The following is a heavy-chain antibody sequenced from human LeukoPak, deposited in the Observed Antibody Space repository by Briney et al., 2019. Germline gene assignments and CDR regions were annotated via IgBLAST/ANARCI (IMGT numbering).Heavy chain of an antibody. CDR2: ISAYNGNT. D-gene: IGHD6-19*01. J-gene: IGHJ4*02. CDR1: GYTFTSYG. V-gene: IGHV1-18*01. Sequence: ASVKVSCKASGYTFTSYGISWVRQAPGQGLEWMGWISAYNGNTNYAQKLQGRVTMTTDTSTSTAYMELSRLRSDDTAVYYCATVRSFIAVAGTLFDYWGQGTLVTVSS. CDR3: ATVRSFIAVAGTLFDY.